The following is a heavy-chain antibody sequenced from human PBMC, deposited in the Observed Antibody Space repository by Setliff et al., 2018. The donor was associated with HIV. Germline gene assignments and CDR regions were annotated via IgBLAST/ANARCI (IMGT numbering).Heavy chain of an antibody. V-gene: IGHV4-39*01. D-gene: IGHD6-13*01. Sequence: SETLSLTCTVSGDSIRRSSYYWGWIRQPPGKGLEWIGSIYYSGGTYYNPSLKSRVTISVDTSKNQFSLRLSSVTAADTAVYYCVRVSCSSWYSIPRNYYYSMDVWGEGTTVTVS. CDR1: GDSIRRSSYY. J-gene: IGHJ6*03. CDR2: IYYSGGT. CDR3: VRVSCSSWYSIPRNYYYSMDV.